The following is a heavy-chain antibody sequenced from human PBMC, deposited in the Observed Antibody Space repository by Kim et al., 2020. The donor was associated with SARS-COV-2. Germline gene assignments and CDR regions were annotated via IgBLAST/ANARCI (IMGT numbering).Heavy chain of an antibody. CDR3: AADSTMIGGLDY. J-gene: IGHJ4*02. CDR2: IVVGSGNT. V-gene: IGHV1-58*01. D-gene: IGHD3-22*01. Sequence: SVKVSCKASGFTFTSSAVQWVRQARGQRLEWIGWIVVGSGNTNYAQKFQERVTITRDMSTSTAYMELSSLRSEDTAVYYCAADSTMIGGLDYWGQGTLVTVSS. CDR1: GFTFTSSA.